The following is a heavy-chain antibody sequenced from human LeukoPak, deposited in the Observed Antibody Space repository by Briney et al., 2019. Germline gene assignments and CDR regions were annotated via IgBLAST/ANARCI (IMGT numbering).Heavy chain of an antibody. CDR3: ARDYYDSSGYYPYYFDY. Sequence: PSETLSLTCTVSGGSISSYYWGWIRQPPGKGLEWIGSIYYSGSTYYNPSLKSRVTISVDTSKNQFSLKLSSVTAADTAVYYCARDYYDSSGYYPYYFDYWGQGTLVTVSS. CDR2: IYYSGST. V-gene: IGHV4-39*07. CDR1: GGSISSYY. J-gene: IGHJ4*02. D-gene: IGHD3-22*01.